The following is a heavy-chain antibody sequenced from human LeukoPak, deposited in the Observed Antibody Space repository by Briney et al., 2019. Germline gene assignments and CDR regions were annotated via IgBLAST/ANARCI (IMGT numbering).Heavy chain of an antibody. V-gene: IGHV3-30*03. CDR1: GFTFSSYD. CDR2: ISYDGSNK. J-gene: IGHJ3*02. D-gene: IGHD3-9*01. CDR3: ARDREHLYDILTGDAFDI. Sequence: GGSLRLSCAASGFTFSSYDMHWVRQAPAKGLEWVAVISYDGSNKYYADSVKGRFTISRDNAKNSLYLQMNSLRAEDTAVYYCARDREHLYDILTGDAFDIWGQGTMVTVSS.